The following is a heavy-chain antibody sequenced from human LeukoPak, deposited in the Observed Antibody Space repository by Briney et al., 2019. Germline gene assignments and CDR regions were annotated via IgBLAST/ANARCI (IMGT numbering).Heavy chain of an antibody. V-gene: IGHV1-2*02. J-gene: IGHJ5*02. CDR1: GYTFTGYY. D-gene: IGHD3-22*01. CDR2: INPNSGGT. CDR3: AREITMIVVVSPVDWFDP. Sequence: ASVKLSCKASGYTFTGYYMHWVRQAPGQRLEWMGWINPNSGGTNHAQEFQGRVTMTGDTSISTAYMELSRLRSDDTAVYYCAREITMIVVVSPVDWFDPWGQGTLVTVSS.